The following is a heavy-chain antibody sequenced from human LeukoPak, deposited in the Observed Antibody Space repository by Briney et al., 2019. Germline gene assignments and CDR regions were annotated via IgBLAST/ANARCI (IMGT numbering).Heavy chain of an antibody. CDR2: INTNTGNP. Sequence: GASVKVSCKASGYTFTCYAMNWVRQAPGQGHEWMGWINTNTGNPTYAQGFTGRFVFSLDTSVSTAYLQISSLKAEDTAVYYCARDPMDIVVPPDHWGQGTLVTVSS. CDR1: GYTFTCYA. CDR3: ARDPMDIVVPPDH. D-gene: IGHD2-15*01. J-gene: IGHJ4*02. V-gene: IGHV7-4-1*02.